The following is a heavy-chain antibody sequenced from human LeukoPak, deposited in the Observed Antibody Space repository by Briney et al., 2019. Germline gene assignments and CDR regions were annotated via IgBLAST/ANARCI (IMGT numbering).Heavy chain of an antibody. Sequence: TLSLTCTVSGGSISRGGYYWSWIRQHPGKGLEWIGYIYYSGSTYYNPSLKSRVTISVDTSKNQFSLKLSSVTAADTAVYYCARLSGYSSGHYYSDYWGQGTLVTVSS. CDR2: IYYSGST. J-gene: IGHJ4*02. CDR1: GGSISRGGYY. V-gene: IGHV4-31*03. CDR3: ARLSGYSSGHYYSDY. D-gene: IGHD3-22*01.